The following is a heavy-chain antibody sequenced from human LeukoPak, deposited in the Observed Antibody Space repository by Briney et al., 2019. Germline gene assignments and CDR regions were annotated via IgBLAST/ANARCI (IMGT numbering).Heavy chain of an antibody. CDR1: GNSFTAYY. D-gene: IGHD5-18*01. J-gene: IGHJ4*02. CDR2: INPKSGVT. CDR3: AREIRESQFDC. V-gene: IGHV1-2*02. Sequence: RWASVKVSCKASGNSFTAYYFYWLRQAPGQGPEWMGCINPKSGVTNYAQKFQGRVVMTRDTSISTTYMELSGLTSDDTAVYYCAREIRESQFDCWGQGTLVIVSS.